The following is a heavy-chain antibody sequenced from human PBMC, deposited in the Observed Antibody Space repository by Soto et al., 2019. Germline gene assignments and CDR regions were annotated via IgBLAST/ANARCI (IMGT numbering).Heavy chain of an antibody. J-gene: IGHJ4*02. CDR2: IIPKLGSA. D-gene: IGHD2-21*02. CDR3: ARGGDSYKVGAVY. V-gene: IGHV1-69*01. CDR1: GGGNLRDYR. Sequence: QVQLVQSGAEMTKPGSSVQVSCKASGGGNLRDYRTTWVRQAPGQGLAWMGVIIPKLGSANYAQNFQGRVTITEDESMGTVNMELRSLRSEDTAVYYCARGGDSYKVGAVYWGQGTPVTVSS.